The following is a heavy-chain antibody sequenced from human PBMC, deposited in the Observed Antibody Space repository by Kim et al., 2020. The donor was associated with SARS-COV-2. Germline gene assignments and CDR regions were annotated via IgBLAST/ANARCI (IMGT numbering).Heavy chain of an antibody. D-gene: IGHD2-15*01. Sequence: GRLTISRDNAKNLLYLQMNSLRDEDTAVYYCARDDCSGVSCQLYYYYMDVWGKGTTVTVSS. CDR3: ARDDCSGVSCQLYYYYMDV. J-gene: IGHJ6*03. V-gene: IGHV3-11*01.